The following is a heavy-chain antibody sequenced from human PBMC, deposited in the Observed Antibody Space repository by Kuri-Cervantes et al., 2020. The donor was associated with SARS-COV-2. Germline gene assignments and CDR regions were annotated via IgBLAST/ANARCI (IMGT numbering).Heavy chain of an antibody. Sequence: GESLKISCAASGFTFSSYEMNWVRQAPGKGLEWVSYISSSGSTIYYADSVKGRFTISRDNAKNSLYLQMSSLRAEDTAVYYCARIGELGIPDYWGQGTLVTVSS. CDR1: GFTFSSYE. CDR3: ARIGELGIPDY. D-gene: IGHD7-27*01. J-gene: IGHJ4*02. CDR2: ISSSGSTI. V-gene: IGHV3-48*03.